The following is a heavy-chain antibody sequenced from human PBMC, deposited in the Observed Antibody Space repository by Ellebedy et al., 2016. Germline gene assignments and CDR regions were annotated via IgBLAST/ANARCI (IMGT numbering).Heavy chain of an antibody. J-gene: IGHJ4*02. D-gene: IGHD4-17*01. CDR3: TTTTTVTTR. CDR2: IKSKTDGGTA. CDR1: GFIFSDAW. Sequence: GESLKISCVGSGFIFSDAWMSWVRQAPGKGLEWVGRIKSKTDGGTADYVTPVKGRFIISRDDSKNTLYLQMNSLKTEDTAVYYCTTTTTVTTRWGQGTLVTVSS. V-gene: IGHV3-15*01.